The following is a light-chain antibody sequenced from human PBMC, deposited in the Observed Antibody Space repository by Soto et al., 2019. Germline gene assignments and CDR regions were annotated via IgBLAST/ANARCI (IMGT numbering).Light chain of an antibody. V-gene: IGLV3-21*02. Sequence: SYELTQPPSVSVAPGQTARITCGGNNIGSKSVKWYQHKPGQAPVLVVYSDRDRASGIPARFSGSNSGNSATLTISRVEGGDEADYYCQVWDRGTDHVVFGGGTKVTVL. CDR1: NIGSKS. CDR3: QVWDRGTDHVV. J-gene: IGLJ3*02. CDR2: SDR.